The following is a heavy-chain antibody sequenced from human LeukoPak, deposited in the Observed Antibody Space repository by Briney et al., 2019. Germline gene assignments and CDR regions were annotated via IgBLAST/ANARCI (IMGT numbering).Heavy chain of an antibody. CDR2: IWYDGSNK. CDR1: GFTFSSYG. J-gene: IGHJ4*02. V-gene: IGHV3-33*01. CDR3: ARDVTHAYFDY. Sequence: GGSLRLSCAASGFTFSSYGMPWVGQAPGKGLGWVAVIWYDGSNKYYADSVKGRFTISRDNSKNTLYLQMNSLRAEDTAVYYCARDVTHAYFDYWGQGTLVTVSS.